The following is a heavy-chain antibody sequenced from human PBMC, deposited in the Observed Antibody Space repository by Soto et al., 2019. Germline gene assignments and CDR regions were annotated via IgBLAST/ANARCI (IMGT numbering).Heavy chain of an antibody. CDR1: GGSFSGSY. CDR2: INHSGST. V-gene: IGHV4-34*01. J-gene: IGHJ6*02. CDR3: AIGELWLTYGMDV. Sequence: SESLSLTCAVYGGSFSGSYWGWIRQPPGKGLEWIGEINHSGSTNYNPSLKSRVTISVDTSKNQFSLKLSSVTAADTAVYYCAIGELWLTYGMDVWGQGTTVTVSS. D-gene: IGHD5-18*01.